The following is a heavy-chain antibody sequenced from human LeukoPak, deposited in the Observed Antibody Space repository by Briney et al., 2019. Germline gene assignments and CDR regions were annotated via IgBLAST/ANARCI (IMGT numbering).Heavy chain of an antibody. D-gene: IGHD6-13*01. CDR1: GGSISSYY. V-gene: IGHV4-59*01. CDR3: ARVGAAADPEYFQH. Sequence: SETLSLTCTVSGGSISSYYWSWIRQPPGKGLEWIGYIYYSGSTNYNPSLKSRVTISVDTSKNQFSLKLSSVTAADTAVYYCARVGAAADPEYFQHWGQGTLVTVS. J-gene: IGHJ1*01. CDR2: IYYSGST.